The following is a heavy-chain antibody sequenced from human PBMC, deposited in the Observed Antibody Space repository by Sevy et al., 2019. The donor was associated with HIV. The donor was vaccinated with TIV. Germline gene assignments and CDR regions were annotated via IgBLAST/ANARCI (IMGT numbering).Heavy chain of an antibody. CDR2: INPNSGGT. Sequence: ASVKVSCKASGYTFTGYYIHWVRQAPGQGLEWMGWINPNSGGTNYAQKFQGRVTMTRDTSISTAYMELSRLRSDDTAVYYCARGALAAAGRFDYWGQGTLVTVSS. D-gene: IGHD6-13*01. J-gene: IGHJ4*02. CDR3: ARGALAAAGRFDY. V-gene: IGHV1-2*02. CDR1: GYTFTGYY.